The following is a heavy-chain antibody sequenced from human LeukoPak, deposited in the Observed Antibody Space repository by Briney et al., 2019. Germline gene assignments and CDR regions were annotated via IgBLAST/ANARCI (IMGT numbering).Heavy chain of an antibody. CDR3: ARGGILYGMDV. V-gene: IGHV3-23*01. Sequence: GGSLRLSCAASEFTFSNAWMTWVRQAPGKGLEWVSAISGSGGNTYYADSVKGRFTISRDNSKNTLYLQMNSLRAEDTAAYYCARGGILYGMDVWGQGTTVTVSS. CDR2: ISGSGGNT. D-gene: IGHD6-13*01. J-gene: IGHJ6*02. CDR1: EFTFSNAW.